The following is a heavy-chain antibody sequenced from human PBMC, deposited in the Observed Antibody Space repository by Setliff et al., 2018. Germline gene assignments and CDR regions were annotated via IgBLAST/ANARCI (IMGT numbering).Heavy chain of an antibody. CDR3: ARGGTFRYFDY. Sequence: SETLSLTCTVSGGSFTPYYWSWIRQPPGKGLEWIGYVYYSGTAYYNPSLKSRVTVIVDTSKNQFPLRLSSVTAADTAVYYCARGGTFRYFDYWGQGTPVTVS. J-gene: IGHJ4*02. CDR1: GGSFTPYY. CDR2: VYYSGTA. D-gene: IGHD5-12*01. V-gene: IGHV4-59*01.